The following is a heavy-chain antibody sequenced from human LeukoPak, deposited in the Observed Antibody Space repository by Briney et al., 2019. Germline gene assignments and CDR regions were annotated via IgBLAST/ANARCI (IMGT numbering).Heavy chain of an antibody. CDR2: IIPIFGTA. CDR3: ARDVHSSGWYFQH. V-gene: IGHV1-69*13. D-gene: IGHD6-19*01. CDR1: GGTFSSYA. J-gene: IGHJ1*01. Sequence: SVKVACKASGGTFSSYAISWVRQAPGQGLEWMGGIIPIFGTANYAQKFQGRVTITADESTSTAYMELSSLRSEDTAVYYCARDVHSSGWYFQHWGQGTLVTVSS.